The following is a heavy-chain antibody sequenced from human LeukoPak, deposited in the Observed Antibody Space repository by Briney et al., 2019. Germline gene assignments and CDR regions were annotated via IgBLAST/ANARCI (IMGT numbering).Heavy chain of an antibody. CDR3: ARLMNTPDVIATPDY. Sequence: PSETLSLTCAVSGYSISSGYYWGWIRQPPGKGLEWIGSIYHSGSTYYNPSLKSRVTISVDTSKNQFSLELSSVTAAGTAVYYCARLMNTPDVIATPDYWGQGALVTVSS. V-gene: IGHV4-38-2*01. CDR1: GYSISSGYY. J-gene: IGHJ4*02. CDR2: IYHSGST. D-gene: IGHD2-21*01.